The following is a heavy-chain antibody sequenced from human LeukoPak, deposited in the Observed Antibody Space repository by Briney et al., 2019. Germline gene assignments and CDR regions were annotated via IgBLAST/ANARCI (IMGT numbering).Heavy chain of an antibody. J-gene: IGHJ4*02. D-gene: IGHD3-16*02. CDR3: AKDRSYYDYVWGSYRYTGLFDH. CDR2: ISGSGGST. CDR1: GFTFSSYA. Sequence: GGSLRLSCAASGFTFSSYAMSWVRQAPGKGLEWVSAISGSGGSTYYADSVKGRFTISRDNSKNTLYLQMNSLRAEDTAVYYCAKDRSYYDYVWGSYRYTGLFDHWDQGTLVTVSS. V-gene: IGHV3-23*01.